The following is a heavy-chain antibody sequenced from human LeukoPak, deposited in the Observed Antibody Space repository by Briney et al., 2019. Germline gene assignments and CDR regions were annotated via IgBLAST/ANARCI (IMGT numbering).Heavy chain of an antibody. CDR2: IYPGDSDT. Sequence: GESLKISCKGSGYSFTSYWIGWVRQMPGKGLEWMGIIYPGDSDTRYSPSFQGQVTISADKSISTAYLQWSSLKASDTAMYYCARWMSGFGELFLGWFDPWGQGTLVTVSS. J-gene: IGHJ5*02. CDR1: GYSFTSYW. CDR3: ARWMSGFGELFLGWFDP. V-gene: IGHV5-51*01. D-gene: IGHD3-10*01.